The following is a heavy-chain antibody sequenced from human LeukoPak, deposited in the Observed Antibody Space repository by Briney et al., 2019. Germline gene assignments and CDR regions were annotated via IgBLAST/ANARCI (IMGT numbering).Heavy chain of an antibody. V-gene: IGHV5-51*01. J-gene: IGHJ4*02. Sequence: AESLKISCKGSGYSFTSYWIGWVRQMPGKDVQWMGIIYTGDSDTRYSLSFQGQVTISADKSISTAYLQWSSLKASDTAMYYCARHVYSYASGSYSFGYWGQGTLVTISS. CDR2: IYTGDSDT. CDR1: GYSFTSYW. CDR3: ARHVYSYASGSYSFGY. D-gene: IGHD3-10*01.